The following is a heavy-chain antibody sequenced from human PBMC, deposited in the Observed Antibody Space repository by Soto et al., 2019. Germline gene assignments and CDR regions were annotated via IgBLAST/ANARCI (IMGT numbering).Heavy chain of an antibody. J-gene: IGHJ5*02. Sequence: QVQLVQSGAEVKKPGSSVKVSCKASGGTFSSYAISWVRQAPGQGLEWMGGIIPIFGTANYAQKFQGRVTITADESTSTAYMELSSLRSEDTAVYYCARENWPTAFSRDGYNFRFDPWGQGTLVTVSS. CDR3: ARENWPTAFSRDGYNFRFDP. CDR2: IIPIFGTA. D-gene: IGHD5-12*01. CDR1: GGTFSSYA. V-gene: IGHV1-69*01.